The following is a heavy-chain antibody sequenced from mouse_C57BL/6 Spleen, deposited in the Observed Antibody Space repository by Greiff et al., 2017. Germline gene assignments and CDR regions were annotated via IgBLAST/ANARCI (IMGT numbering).Heavy chain of an antibody. D-gene: IGHD1-1*01. J-gene: IGHJ1*03. CDR3: AREGYYDGSSPHWYFDV. Sequence: QVQLQQPGAELVRPGSSVKLSCKASGYTFTSYWMDWVKQRPGQGLEWIGNIYPSDSETHYNQKFKDKATLTVDKSSSTAYMQLSSLTSEDSAVYYCAREGYYDGSSPHWYFDVWGTGTTVTVSS. CDR1: GYTFTSYW. V-gene: IGHV1-61*01. CDR2: IYPSDSET.